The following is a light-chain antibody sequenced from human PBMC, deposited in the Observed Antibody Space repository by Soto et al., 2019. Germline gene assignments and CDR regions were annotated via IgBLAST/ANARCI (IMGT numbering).Light chain of an antibody. CDR2: AAS. J-gene: IGKJ5*01. CDR3: QQYEIFPIT. Sequence: EIVMTQSPATLSVSPGERATLSCRASQSVSSDLPWNPQRPGQTPRLLIYAASTSATSIPATFSGSVSGTEFTLPISSLQSEDFAVYYCQQYEIFPITFGQGTRLEIK. CDR1: QSVSSD. V-gene: IGKV3-15*01.